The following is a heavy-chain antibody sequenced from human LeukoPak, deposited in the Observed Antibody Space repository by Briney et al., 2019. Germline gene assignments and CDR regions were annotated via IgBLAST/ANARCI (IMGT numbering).Heavy chain of an antibody. Sequence: SSETLSLTCAVSGGSISSSNWWSWVRQPPGKGLEWIGEIYHSGSTNYNPSLKSRVTISVDKSKNQFSLKLSSVTAADTAVYYCARSQYYDILTGHDWYFDLWGRGTLVTVSS. D-gene: IGHD3-9*01. CDR2: IYHSGST. J-gene: IGHJ2*01. V-gene: IGHV4-4*02. CDR3: ARSQYYDILTGHDWYFDL. CDR1: GGSISSSNW.